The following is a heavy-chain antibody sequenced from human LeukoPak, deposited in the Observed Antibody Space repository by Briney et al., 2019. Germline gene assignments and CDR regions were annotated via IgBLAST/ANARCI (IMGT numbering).Heavy chain of an antibody. CDR2: IYRSGST. CDR1: GYSIRSGYY. J-gene: IGHJ4*02. CDR3: TRDSATWDTVTHVGY. Sequence: PSETLSLTCTVSGYSIRSGYYWGWIRQPPGKGLEWIGSIYRSGSTYYNPSLKSRVTISVDTSKNQFSLKVSSVTAADTAVYYCTRDSATWDTVTHVGYWGQGTLVTVSS. V-gene: IGHV4-38-2*02. D-gene: IGHD4-17*01.